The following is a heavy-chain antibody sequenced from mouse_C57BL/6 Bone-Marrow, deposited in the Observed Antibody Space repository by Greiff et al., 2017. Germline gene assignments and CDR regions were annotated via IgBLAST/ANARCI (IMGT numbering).Heavy chain of an antibody. CDR2: IYPGDGDT. CDR3: ARNYSNYGYYAMDY. D-gene: IGHD2-5*01. CDR1: GYAFSSSW. V-gene: IGHV1-82*01. Sequence: QVQLKESGPELVKPGASVKISCKASGYAFSSSWMNWVKQRPGKGLEWIGRIYPGDGDTNYNGKFKGKATLTADKSSSTAYMQLSSLTSEDSAVYFCARNYSNYGYYAMDYWGQGTSVTVSS. J-gene: IGHJ4*01.